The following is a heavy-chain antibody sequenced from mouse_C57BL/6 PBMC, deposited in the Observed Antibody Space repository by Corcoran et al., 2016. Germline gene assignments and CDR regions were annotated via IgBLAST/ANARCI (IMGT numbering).Heavy chain of an antibody. CDR2: IYPGSGNT. J-gene: IGHJ2*01. CDR3: ARCPFDY. CDR1: GYTFTDYY. Sequence: QVQLKQSGAELVRPGASVKLSCTASGYTFTDYYINWVKQRPGQGLEWIARIYPGSGNTYYNEKFKGKATLTAEKSSSTAYMQLSSLTSEDSAVYFCARCPFDYWGQGTTLTVSS. V-gene: IGHV1-76*01.